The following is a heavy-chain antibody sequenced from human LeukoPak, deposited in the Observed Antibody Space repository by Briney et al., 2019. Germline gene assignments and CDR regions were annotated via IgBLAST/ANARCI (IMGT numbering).Heavy chain of an antibody. CDR1: GFTFSDYF. V-gene: IGHV3-11*01. Sequence: PGGSRRLSCAASGFTFSDYFMSWIRQAPGKGLECVSYITSSGSTIYYADSVKGRFTISRDNAKNSLYLQMNSLRPEDTAVYYCARVDQKEIVYYYGMDVWGQGTTVTVSS. J-gene: IGHJ6*02. D-gene: IGHD5-12*01. CDR3: ARVDQKEIVYYYGMDV. CDR2: ITSSGSTI.